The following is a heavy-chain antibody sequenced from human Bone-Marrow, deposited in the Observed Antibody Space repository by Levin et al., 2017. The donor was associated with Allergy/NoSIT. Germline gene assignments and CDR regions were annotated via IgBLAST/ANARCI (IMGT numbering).Heavy chain of an antibody. D-gene: IGHD1-26*01. Sequence: GGSLRLSCAASGFAFSSFAMGWVRQAPGKGLEWVSTIGGRGDTSDYSDSVRGRFTISRDNSKDTLFLQLSRLRPEDTATYYCAKQWGAYIDFWGQVTLVTVSS. CDR3: AKQWGAYIDF. J-gene: IGHJ4*02. CDR1: GFAFSSFA. V-gene: IGHV3-23*01. CDR2: IGGRGDTS.